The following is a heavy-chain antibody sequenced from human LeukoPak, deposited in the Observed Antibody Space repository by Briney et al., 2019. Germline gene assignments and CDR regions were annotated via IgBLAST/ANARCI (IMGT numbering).Heavy chain of an antibody. CDR1: GFTFSSYA. J-gene: IGHJ3*02. D-gene: IGHD4/OR15-4a*01. Sequence: GGSLRPSCAASGFTFSSYAMHWVRQAPGKGLEWVAVISYDGSNIYYADSVKGRFTISRDNSKNTLYLQMNSLRAEDTSVYYCARPQLGLFDTFDMWGQGTMVTVSA. CDR2: ISYDGSNI. CDR3: ARPQLGLFDTFDM. V-gene: IGHV3-30-3*01.